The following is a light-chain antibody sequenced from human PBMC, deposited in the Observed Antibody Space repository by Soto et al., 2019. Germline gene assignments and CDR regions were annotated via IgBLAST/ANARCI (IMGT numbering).Light chain of an antibody. V-gene: IGKV3D-20*02. Sequence: EIVLTQSPGTLSLSPVERAPLSCRASQSLSSSQIAWYQQKPGQAPRLLVHDASSRATGISDRFTGSGSGTDFTLTITTLEPEDFAVYYCQQSSNWPPITCGQGTRLEIK. CDR2: DAS. CDR3: QQSSNWPPIT. CDR1: QSLSSSQ. J-gene: IGKJ5*01.